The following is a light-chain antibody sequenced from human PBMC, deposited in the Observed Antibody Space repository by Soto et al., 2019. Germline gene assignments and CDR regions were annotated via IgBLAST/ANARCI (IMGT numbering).Light chain of an antibody. CDR2: DVT. CDR1: SRDIGSYNF. CDR3: TSYAVSHVPVV. Sequence: QSALTQPTSASGSPGQSVPIPWTGASRDIGSYNFVSWYQQHPDKAPKLLIYDVTQRPSGVPDRFSGSKSGNTASLTVSGLLAEYEDDYSCTSYAVSHVPVVFGGGTKLTVL. V-gene: IGLV2-8*01. J-gene: IGLJ2*01.